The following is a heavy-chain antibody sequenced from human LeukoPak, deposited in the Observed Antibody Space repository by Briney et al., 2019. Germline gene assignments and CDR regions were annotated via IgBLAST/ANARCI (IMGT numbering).Heavy chain of an antibody. CDR3: ARVTPENVEYSHGYGLGVYYFDY. Sequence: ASVKVSCKASGYTFTSYGISWVRQAPGQGLEWMGWISAYNGNTNYAQKLQGRVTMTTDTSTSTAYMELRSLRSDDTAVYYCARVTPENVEYSHGYGLGVYYFDYWGQGTLVTVSS. J-gene: IGHJ4*02. CDR1: GYTFTSYG. D-gene: IGHD5-18*01. CDR2: ISAYNGNT. V-gene: IGHV1-18*01.